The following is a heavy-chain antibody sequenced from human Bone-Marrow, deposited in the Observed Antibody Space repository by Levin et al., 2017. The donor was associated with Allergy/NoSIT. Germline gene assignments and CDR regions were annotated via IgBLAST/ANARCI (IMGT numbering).Heavy chain of an antibody. D-gene: IGHD6-13*01. Sequence: PSETLSLTCAVSGASISSGGYSWSWIRQPPGRGLEWIGHVYYSGSTYYNPSLKSRVSMFVDRSKNQFSLRLNSVTAADSAMYFCAGQAAGSSVDYFDPWGQGTLVTVSS. V-gene: IGHV4-30-2*01. CDR2: VYYSGST. CDR3: AGQAAGSSVDYFDP. J-gene: IGHJ5*02. CDR1: GASISSGGYS.